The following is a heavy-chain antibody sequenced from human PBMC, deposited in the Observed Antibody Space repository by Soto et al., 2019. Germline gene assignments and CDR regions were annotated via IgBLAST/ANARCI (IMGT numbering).Heavy chain of an antibody. Sequence: QVQLVQSGPEVKKPGSSVKVSCEASGGTFSNFAVNWVRQAPGQGLEWVGGNIPLFNVAKYAQKFEGRVTIVADDSTCTAYMDLSSLRCDDTAVYYCAASGRDVVGYDYKDTEGLEIWGQRTMVAVSA. D-gene: IGHD4-4*01. CDR1: GGTFSNFA. CDR3: AASGRDVVGYDYKDTEGLEI. CDR2: NIPLFNVA. J-gene: IGHJ3*02. V-gene: IGHV1-69*01.